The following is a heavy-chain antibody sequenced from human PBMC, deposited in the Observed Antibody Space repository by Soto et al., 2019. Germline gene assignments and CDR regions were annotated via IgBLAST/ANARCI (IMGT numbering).Heavy chain of an antibody. CDR1: GYTFTSYD. CDR3: ARGTVYGSGSYFDGMDV. Sequence: QVQLVQSGAEVKKPGASVKVSCKASGYTFTSYDINWVRQATGQGLEWMGWMNPNSGNTGYAQKFQGRVTMTRNTSISTAYMELSRLRSDDTAVYYCARGTVYGSGSYFDGMDVWGQGTTVTVSS. J-gene: IGHJ6*02. V-gene: IGHV1-8*01. CDR2: MNPNSGNT. D-gene: IGHD3-10*01.